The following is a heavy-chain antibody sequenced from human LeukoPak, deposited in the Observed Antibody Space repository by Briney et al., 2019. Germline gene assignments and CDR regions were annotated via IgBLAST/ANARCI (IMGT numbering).Heavy chain of an antibody. Sequence: SETLSLTCTVSGGSISSGDYYWSWIRQPPGKGLEWIGYIYYSGSTYYNPSLKSRFTISVDTSKNQFSLKLSSVTAADTAVYYCARELLWFGVNDAFDIWGQGTMVTVSS. D-gene: IGHD3-10*01. CDR1: GGSISSGDYY. CDR3: ARELLWFGVNDAFDI. J-gene: IGHJ3*02. V-gene: IGHV4-30-4*01. CDR2: IYYSGST.